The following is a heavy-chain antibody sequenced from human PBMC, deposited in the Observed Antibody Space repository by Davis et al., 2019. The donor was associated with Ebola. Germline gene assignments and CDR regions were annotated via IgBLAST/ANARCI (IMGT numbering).Heavy chain of an antibody. CDR1: GFTVSSNY. CDR2: IYSGGSP. V-gene: IGHV3-53*01. J-gene: IGHJ6*02. D-gene: IGHD2-21*01. Sequence: GESLKISCAASGFTVSSNYMSWVRQAPGKGLEWVSVIYSGGSPYYADSVKGRFTISRHNYKNTLYLQMKSLSAGDTAVYYCAKRGFHYYYGMDVWGQGTTVTVSS. CDR3: AKRGFHYYYGMDV.